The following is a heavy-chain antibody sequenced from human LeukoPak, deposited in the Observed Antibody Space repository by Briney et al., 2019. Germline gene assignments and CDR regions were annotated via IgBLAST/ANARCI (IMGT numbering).Heavy chain of an antibody. CDR1: GLTFSSYG. D-gene: IGHD4-11*01. V-gene: IGHV3-30*02. CDR3: AKEGRPPGTDDYSNWLFDDY. Sequence: PGGSLRLSCAASGLTFSSYGMHWVRQAPGKGLEWVAFIRYDGSIKYYADSVRGRFTISRDNSKNTLYVQMNSLRDEDTAVYYCAKEGRPPGTDDYSNWLFDDYWGQGTLVTVSS. J-gene: IGHJ4*02. CDR2: IRYDGSIK.